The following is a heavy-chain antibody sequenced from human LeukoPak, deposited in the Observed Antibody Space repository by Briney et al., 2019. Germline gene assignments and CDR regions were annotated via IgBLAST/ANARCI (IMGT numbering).Heavy chain of an antibody. CDR2: MNPNSGKT. J-gene: IGHJ3*02. D-gene: IGHD2-2*01. CDR3: ARDRGPYCTSTYCLSPGAFDI. CDR1: GYTFTSYD. V-gene: IGHV1-8*03. Sequence: GASVKVSCKASGYTFTSYDINWVRQAAGQGLEWMGWMNPNSGKTGYAQKFQGRVTITRNTSINTAYMELSSLRSEDTAVYFCARDRGPYCTSTYCLSPGAFDIWAKGQWSPSLQ.